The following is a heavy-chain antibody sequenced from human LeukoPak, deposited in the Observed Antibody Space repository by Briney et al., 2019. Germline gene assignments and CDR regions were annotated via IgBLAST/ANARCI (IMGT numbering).Heavy chain of an antibody. Sequence: GGSLRLSCAASGFTFSDYYMSWIRQAPGKGPEWVSYISSGGSSIYYADSVKGRFTISRDNAKNSLYLQMNSLRAEDTAVYYCARDHNRNFDPWGQGTLVTVSS. V-gene: IGHV3-11*01. CDR1: GFTFSDYY. CDR2: ISSGGSSI. D-gene: IGHD1-14*01. CDR3: ARDHNRNFDP. J-gene: IGHJ5*02.